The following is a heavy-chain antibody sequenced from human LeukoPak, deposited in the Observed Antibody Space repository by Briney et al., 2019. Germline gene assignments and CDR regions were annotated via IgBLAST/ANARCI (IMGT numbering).Heavy chain of an antibody. D-gene: IGHD2-2*01. CDR2: ISAYNGNT. Sequence: GASVTVSCKASGYTFTSYGISWVRQAPGQGLEGMGWISAYNGNTNYAQKLQGRVTMTTDTSTSTAYMELRSLRSDDTAVYYCARAGCSSTSCYYADYWGQGTLVTVSS. CDR1: GYTFTSYG. J-gene: IGHJ4*02. CDR3: ARAGCSSTSCYYADY. V-gene: IGHV1-18*01.